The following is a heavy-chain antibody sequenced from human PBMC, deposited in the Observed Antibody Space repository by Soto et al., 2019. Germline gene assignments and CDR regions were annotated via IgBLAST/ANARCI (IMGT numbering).Heavy chain of an antibody. Sequence: PSETLSLTCAVYGGSGGSFSGYYWSWIRQPPGKGLEWIGEINHSGSTNYNPSLKSRVTISVDTPKNQFSLKLSSVTAADTAVYYCARHNYDSSCYEHDYYGMDGWGQGTTVTVSS. J-gene: IGHJ6*02. CDR1: GGSGGSFSGYY. CDR2: INHSGST. CDR3: ARHNYDSSCYEHDYYGMDG. D-gene: IGHD3-22*01. V-gene: IGHV4-34*01.